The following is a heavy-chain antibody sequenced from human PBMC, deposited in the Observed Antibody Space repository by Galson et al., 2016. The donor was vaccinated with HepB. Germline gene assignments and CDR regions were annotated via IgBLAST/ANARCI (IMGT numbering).Heavy chain of an antibody. D-gene: IGHD1-26*01. J-gene: IGHJ4*02. Sequence: VKVSCKAPGYTFTNYAMHWVRQAPGQRLEWMGWINPGNGDTKYSQKFQGRVTISRDTSASTAYMELSSLISEDTAVYYCAREGSYYTLDYWGQGTLVTVSS. CDR2: INPGNGDT. V-gene: IGHV1-3*01. CDR3: AREGSYYTLDY. CDR1: GYTFTNYA.